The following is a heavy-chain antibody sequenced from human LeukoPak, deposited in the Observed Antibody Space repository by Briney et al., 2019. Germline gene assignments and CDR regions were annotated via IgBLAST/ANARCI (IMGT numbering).Heavy chain of an antibody. Sequence: PGGSLRLSCAASGFTFSSYAMSWVRQAPGKGLEGVSASGSGVNTYYADSVMGRFTISRDNSKNTLYLQVNSLRAEDTAVYYCGKGLNRDYSGVGDSWGQGTLVTVSS. V-gene: IGHV3-23*01. CDR1: GFTFSSYA. CDR2: SGSGVNT. D-gene: IGHD5-12*01. CDR3: GKGLNRDYSGVGDS. J-gene: IGHJ4*02.